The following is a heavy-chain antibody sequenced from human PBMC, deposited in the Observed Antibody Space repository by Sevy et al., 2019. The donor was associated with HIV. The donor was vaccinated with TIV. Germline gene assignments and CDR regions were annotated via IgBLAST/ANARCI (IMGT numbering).Heavy chain of an antibody. D-gene: IGHD2-21*02. Sequence: GGSLRLSCAASGFTFSSYAMHWVRQAPGKGLEWVAVISYEGSNKYYADSVKGRFTISRVNSKNTLYLQMNSLRAEDTAAYYWARPYCGGDCYSSYYYYGMDVWGQGTTVTVSS. J-gene: IGHJ6*02. CDR2: ISYEGSNK. CDR1: GFTFSSYA. V-gene: IGHV3-30-3*01. CDR3: ARPYCGGDCYSSYYYYGMDV.